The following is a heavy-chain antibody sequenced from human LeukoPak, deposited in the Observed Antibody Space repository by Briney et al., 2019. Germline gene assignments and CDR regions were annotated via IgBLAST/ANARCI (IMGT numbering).Heavy chain of an antibody. CDR1: GGSISSYY. J-gene: IGHJ3*02. CDR3: ASGYCGGACQLGGVDM. Sequence: SQTLSLTCTVSGGSISSYYWSWLRQPPGKGLEYIGYTHYSGATNYNPSLKSRVTLSLDPSGNQFSLKLSSVTAADTAVYYCASGYCGGACQLGGVDMWGQGTMVTVSS. D-gene: IGHD2-21*02. CDR2: THYSGAT. V-gene: IGHV4-59*01.